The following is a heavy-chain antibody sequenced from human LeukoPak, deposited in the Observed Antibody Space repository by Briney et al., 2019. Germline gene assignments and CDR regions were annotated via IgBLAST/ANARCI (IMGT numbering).Heavy chain of an antibody. Sequence: SVKVSCKASGGTFSSYAISWVRQAPGQGLEWMGGIIPIFGTANYAQKFQGRVTITTDESTSTAYMELSSLRSEDTAVYYCARSSRAARYYYYYYMDVWGKGTTVTVSS. CDR1: GGTFSSYA. J-gene: IGHJ6*03. D-gene: IGHD6-6*01. V-gene: IGHV1-69*05. CDR2: IIPIFGTA. CDR3: ARSSRAARYYYYYYMDV.